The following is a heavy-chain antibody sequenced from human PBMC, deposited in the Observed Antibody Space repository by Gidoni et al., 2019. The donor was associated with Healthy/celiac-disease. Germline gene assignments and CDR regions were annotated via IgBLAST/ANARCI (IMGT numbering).Heavy chain of an antibody. D-gene: IGHD6-19*01. CDR2: IIAYNGNT. CDR1: GYTFTSDG. Sequence: QPLHSGVEVKKPGASVKVSCKASGYTFTSDGISWVRQAPGKGLEWMGWIIAYNGNTNYAQKLQGRVTMTTDTSTSTAYMELRSLRSDDTAVYYCARDRQWLAEMGYGMDVWGQGTTVTVSS. V-gene: IGHV1-18*04. CDR3: ARDRQWLAEMGYGMDV. J-gene: IGHJ6*02.